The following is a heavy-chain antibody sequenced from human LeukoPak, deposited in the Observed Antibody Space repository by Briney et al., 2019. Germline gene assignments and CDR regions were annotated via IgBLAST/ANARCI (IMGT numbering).Heavy chain of an antibody. CDR3: ARTWIELSYNYYYMDV. CDR2: VYYSGSI. CDR1: GGSLTSYY. Sequence: SETLSLTCGVSGGSLTSYYWSWIRQPPGKGLEWIGYVYYSGSINYNPSLKSRVTISIDTSKNQFSLKLSSVTAADTAVYYCARTWIELSYNYYYMDVWGKGTTVTVSS. D-gene: IGHD5-18*01. J-gene: IGHJ6*03. V-gene: IGHV4-59*08.